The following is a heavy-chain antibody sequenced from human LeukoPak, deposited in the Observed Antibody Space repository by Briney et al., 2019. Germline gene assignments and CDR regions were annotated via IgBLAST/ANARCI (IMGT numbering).Heavy chain of an antibody. V-gene: IGHV3-30*18. Sequence: GTSLRLSCAASGFTFSSYGMNWVRQPPGKGLEWVAVISYDGTNKFYVDSLRGRFTISRDNSKNTLYLRMNSLRAEDTAVYYCAKDGYYGSGTYPDYWGQGTLVTVSS. CDR2: ISYDGTNK. J-gene: IGHJ4*02. D-gene: IGHD3-10*01. CDR1: GFTFSSYG. CDR3: AKDGYYGSGTYPDY.